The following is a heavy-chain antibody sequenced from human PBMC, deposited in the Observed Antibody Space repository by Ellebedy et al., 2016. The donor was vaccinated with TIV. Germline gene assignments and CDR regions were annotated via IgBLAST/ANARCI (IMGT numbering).Heavy chain of an antibody. J-gene: IGHJ4*02. D-gene: IGHD6-13*01. V-gene: IGHV3-7*03. CDR2: IKHDGSEE. CDR3: ARAGPAAGTITNY. CDR1: GFDLSTYW. Sequence: PGGSLRLSCAASGFDLSTYWMTWVRQAPGKGLEWVANIKHDGSEEYYLDSLKGRFTISKDNAKKSLYLQMSSLRADDTAVYYCARAGPAAGTITNYWGQGTLVTVSS.